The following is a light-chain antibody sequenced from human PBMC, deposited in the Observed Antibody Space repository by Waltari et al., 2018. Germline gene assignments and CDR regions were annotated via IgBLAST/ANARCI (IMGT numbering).Light chain of an antibody. CDR3: QHGNTFPLT. Sequence: DIQMTQSPSSVSASVGDRVIITCRASQDISRWLAWYQQTPGKAPKFRIYDASTLQRGVPSRFSGTGSGTEFTLTISSLQPEDFATYYCQHGNTFPLTFGGGTKVEIK. V-gene: IGKV1-12*01. CDR1: QDISRW. J-gene: IGKJ4*01. CDR2: DAS.